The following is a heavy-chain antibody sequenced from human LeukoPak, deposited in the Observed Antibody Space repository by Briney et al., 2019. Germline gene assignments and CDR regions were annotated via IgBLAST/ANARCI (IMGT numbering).Heavy chain of an antibody. V-gene: IGHV3-30*18. CDR2: ISYDGSKK. J-gene: IGHJ3*02. CDR3: AKDGGSMAVPDAFDI. D-gene: IGHD6-19*01. Sequence: PGRSLRLSCAASGFTFNSYGMHWVRQAPGKGLEWVAVISYDGSKKYYADSVKGRFTISRDDSKNTLYLQMNSLRAEDTAVYYCAKDGGSMAVPDAFDIWGQGTMVTVSS. CDR1: GFTFNSYG.